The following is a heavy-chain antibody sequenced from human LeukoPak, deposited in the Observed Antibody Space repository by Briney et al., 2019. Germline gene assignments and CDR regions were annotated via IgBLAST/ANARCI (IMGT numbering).Heavy chain of an antibody. V-gene: IGHV3-48*04. Sequence: PGGSLRLPCAASGFTFSSYSMNWVRQAPGKGLEWVSYISSSGSTIYYADSVKGRFTISRDNAKNSLYLQMNSLRAEDTAVYYCARDSGYCSSTSCYDYWGQGTLVTVSS. J-gene: IGHJ4*02. D-gene: IGHD2-2*01. CDR2: ISSSGSTI. CDR3: ARDSGYCSSTSCYDY. CDR1: GFTFSSYS.